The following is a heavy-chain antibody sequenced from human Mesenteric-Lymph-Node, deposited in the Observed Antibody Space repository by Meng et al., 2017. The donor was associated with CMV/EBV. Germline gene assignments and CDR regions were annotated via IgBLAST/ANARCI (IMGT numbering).Heavy chain of an antibody. CDR3: ARGPIVVRFLGNGYCQD. CDR2: IKEYVIT. CDR1: GWYLSCHY. J-gene: IGHJ1*01. Sequence: QAQPQEWGAQPLKPSGTPATTWVVSGWYLSCHYSSCNRQSPGKGLEWIVEIKEYVITKYSPSLNSRVILSLVTSNSQISLKLSSVTAADTAVYYCARGPIVVRFLGNGYCQDWGQGTLVTVSS. V-gene: IGHV4-34*01. D-gene: IGHD3-3*01.